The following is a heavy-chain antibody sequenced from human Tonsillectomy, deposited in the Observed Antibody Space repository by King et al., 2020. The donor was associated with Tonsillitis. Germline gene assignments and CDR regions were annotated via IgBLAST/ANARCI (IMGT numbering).Heavy chain of an antibody. D-gene: IGHD4-17*01. CDR1: GFTFSSYN. V-gene: IGHV3-21*01. CDR3: ARGTTTVTPLYYFDY. J-gene: IGHJ4*02. CDR2: ISSSSTYK. Sequence: VQLVESGGGLVNPGGSLRLSCAASGFTFSSYNMNWAPQAPGKGLGWGSSISSSSTYKNYADSMKGPFPISRDNAKNSLYLQMNSLRAEDTAVYYCARGTTTVTPLYYFDYWGQGTLVTVSS.